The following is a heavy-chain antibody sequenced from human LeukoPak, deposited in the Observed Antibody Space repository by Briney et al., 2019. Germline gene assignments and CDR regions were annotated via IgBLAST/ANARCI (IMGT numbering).Heavy chain of an antibody. Sequence: SQTLSLTCTVSGGSISSGGYYWSWIRQPPGKGLEWLGYIYFSGTTYYHPSFQSRLTLSLDTSKNQFSLNLTSVTVADTAVYYCARDQLGSGNYGMDVWGPGTTVTVSS. CDR2: IYFSGTT. CDR1: GGSISSGGYY. V-gene: IGHV4-31*03. D-gene: IGHD1-1*01. CDR3: ARDQLGSGNYGMDV. J-gene: IGHJ6*02.